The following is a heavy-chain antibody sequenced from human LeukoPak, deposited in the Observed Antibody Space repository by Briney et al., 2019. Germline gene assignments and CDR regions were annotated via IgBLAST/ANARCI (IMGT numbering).Heavy chain of an antibody. Sequence: GGSLRLSCAASGFTFSSYGIHWVRHAPGKGLEWVSYINSGGSAIYYADSVKGRFTISRDNAKNSLYLQMNSLRADDTAVYYCARGGSYVHYWGQGTLVTVSS. J-gene: IGHJ4*02. CDR1: GFTFSSYG. V-gene: IGHV3-48*04. CDR2: INSGGSAI. CDR3: ARGGSYVHY. D-gene: IGHD1-26*01.